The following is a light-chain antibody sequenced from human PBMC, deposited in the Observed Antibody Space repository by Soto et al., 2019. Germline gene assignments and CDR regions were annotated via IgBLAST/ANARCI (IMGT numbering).Light chain of an antibody. Sequence: QSVLTQPPSASGSPGQSVTISCTGTSSDVGGYNYVSWYQQHPGKAPKLMIYEVSKRPSGVPDRFSGSKSGNTASLTVSGLKAEDEGDYYCSSYAGSNNLVIGGGTKLTVL. CDR2: EVS. CDR1: SSDVGGYNY. J-gene: IGLJ2*01. CDR3: SSYAGSNNLV. V-gene: IGLV2-8*01.